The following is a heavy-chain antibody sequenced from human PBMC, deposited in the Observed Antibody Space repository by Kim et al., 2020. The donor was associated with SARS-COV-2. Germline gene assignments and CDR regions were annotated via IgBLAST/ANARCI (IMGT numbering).Heavy chain of an antibody. V-gene: IGHV4-4*08. D-gene: IGHD6-19*01. Sequence: SETLSLTCTVSGASIISDYWAWIRQPPGKGLEWIGFVHSSGGTAYRPSLRSRVTISVDTSKNQFSLNLNSVTAADTAIYYCAREPKAGLDSWGQGTLVTVSA. CDR2: VHSSGGT. CDR1: GASIISDY. J-gene: IGHJ4*02. CDR3: AREPKAGLDS.